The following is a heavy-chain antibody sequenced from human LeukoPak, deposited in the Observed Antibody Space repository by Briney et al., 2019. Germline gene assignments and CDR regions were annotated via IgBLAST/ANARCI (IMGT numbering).Heavy chain of an antibody. CDR1: GYTFTSYG. CDR2: ISAYNGNT. Sequence: ASVKVSCKASGYTFTSYGISWVRQAPGQGLEWMGWISAYNGNTNYAQKLQGRVTMTTDTSTSTAYMELRSLRSDDTAVYYCARAIRWLAARIDYYYYMDVWGKGTTVTVSS. D-gene: IGHD6-6*01. V-gene: IGHV1-18*01. CDR3: ARAIRWLAARIDYYYYMDV. J-gene: IGHJ6*03.